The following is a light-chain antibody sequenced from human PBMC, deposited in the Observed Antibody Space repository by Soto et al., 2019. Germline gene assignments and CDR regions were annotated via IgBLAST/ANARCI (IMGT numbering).Light chain of an antibody. J-gene: IGKJ5*01. CDR2: GAS. V-gene: IGKV3D-15*01. CDR1: QSVSSK. CDR3: QQYNNWPPIT. Sequence: ETVMTQSPSTLSVSPWERSTLSFMASQSVSSKLAWYQQKPGQAPRPLIYGASTRATGIPARFSGSGSGTEFTLSISSLQSEDSAVYYCQQYNNWPPITFGQGTRLEIK.